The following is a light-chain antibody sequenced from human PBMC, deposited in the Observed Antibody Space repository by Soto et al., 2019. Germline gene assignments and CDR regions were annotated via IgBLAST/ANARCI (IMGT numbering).Light chain of an antibody. V-gene: IGLV2-14*02. J-gene: IGLJ1*01. CDR3: SSYTSSSTL. CDR1: SSDVGNYNL. Sequence: QSALTQPASVSGSPGQSITISCTGTSSDVGNYNLVSWYQQHPGKAPKLIIYATRKRPSGVSNRYSGSKSGNTASLTISGLQAEDEANYYCSSYTSSSTLFGTGTKLTVL. CDR2: ATR.